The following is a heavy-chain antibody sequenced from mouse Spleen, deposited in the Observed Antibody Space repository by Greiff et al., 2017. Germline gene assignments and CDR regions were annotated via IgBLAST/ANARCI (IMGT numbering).Heavy chain of an antibody. CDR2: IYPRSGNT. D-gene: IGHD1-1*01. V-gene: IGHV1-81*01. CDR1: GYTFTSYG. Sequence: VQLQESGAELARPGASVKLSCKASGYTFTSYGISWVKQRTGQGLEWIGEIYPRSGNTYYNEKFKGKATLTADKSSSTAYMELRSLTSEDSAVYFCARSFYYGSIFAYWGQGTLVTVSA. J-gene: IGHJ3*01. CDR3: ARSFYYGSIFAY.